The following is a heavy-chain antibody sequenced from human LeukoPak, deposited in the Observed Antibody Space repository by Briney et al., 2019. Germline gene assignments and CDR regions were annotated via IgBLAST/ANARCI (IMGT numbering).Heavy chain of an antibody. CDR1: GFTFSSYS. CDR2: ISSSSSYI. D-gene: IGHD3-10*01. Sequence: GGSLRLSCAASGFTFSSYSMNWVRQAPGKGLEWVSSISSSSSYIYYADSVKGRFTISRDNAKKSLYLQMNSLRAEDTAVYYCARDSQLWFGELLQSYYYGMDVWGQGTTVTVSS. V-gene: IGHV3-21*01. J-gene: IGHJ6*02. CDR3: ARDSQLWFGELLQSYYYGMDV.